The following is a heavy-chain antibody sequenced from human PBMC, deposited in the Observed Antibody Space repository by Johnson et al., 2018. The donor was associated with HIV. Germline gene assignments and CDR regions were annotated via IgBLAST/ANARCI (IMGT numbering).Heavy chain of an antibody. V-gene: IGHV3-30*04. D-gene: IGHD5-18*01. CDR1: GFTFSSYA. Sequence: QVQLVESGGGVVQPGRSLRLSCAASGFTFSSYAMHWVRQAPGKGLEWVAVFYNVGRNNTYEDPLRAESTISRDNSKNTLYLQMNSLRAEDTAVYYCARAYSYGAFDIWGQGTMVTVSS. CDR3: ARAYSYGAFDI. CDR2: FYNVGRNN. J-gene: IGHJ3*02.